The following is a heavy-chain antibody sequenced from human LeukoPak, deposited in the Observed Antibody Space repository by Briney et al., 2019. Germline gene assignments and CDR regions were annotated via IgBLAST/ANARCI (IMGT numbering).Heavy chain of an antibody. CDR1: GGSFSGYY. CDR2: INHSGST. D-gene: IGHD5-24*01. J-gene: IGHJ4*02. CDR3: ARDRDGYNNY. Sequence: SETLSLTCAVYGGSFSGYYWSWIRQPPGKGLEWIGEINHSGSTNYNPSLKSRVTISVDTSKNQFSLKLSSVTAEDTAVYYCARDRDGYNNYWGQGTLVTVSS. V-gene: IGHV4-34*01.